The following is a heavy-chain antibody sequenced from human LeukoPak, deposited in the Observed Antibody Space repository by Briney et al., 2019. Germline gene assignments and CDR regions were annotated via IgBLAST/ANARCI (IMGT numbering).Heavy chain of an antibody. CDR1: GGSFSSYY. Sequence: PSETLSLTCAVYGGSFSSYYWSWIRQPPGKGLEWIGYIYYSGSTNYNPSLKSRVTISVDTSKNQFSLKLSSVTAADTAVYYCRVASLFHALDYWGQGTLVTVSS. J-gene: IGHJ4*02. V-gene: IGHV4-59*01. CDR3: RVASLFHALDY. CDR2: IYYSGST. D-gene: IGHD3-10*02.